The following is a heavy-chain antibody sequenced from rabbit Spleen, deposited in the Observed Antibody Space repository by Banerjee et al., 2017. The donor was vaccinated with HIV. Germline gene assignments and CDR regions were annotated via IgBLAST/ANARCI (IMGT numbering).Heavy chain of an antibody. V-gene: IGHV1S45*01. CDR2: INTGSGST. CDR1: GFTISSSYW. Sequence: EESGGGLVQPEGSLTLFCKVSGFTISSSYWICWVRQAPGKGLEWIGCINTGSGSTYYANWPKGRFTISKTSSTTVTLQMTSLTAADTATYFCAGHNGDGAGGYPFNLWGQGTLVTVS. D-gene: IGHD1-1*01. CDR3: AGHNGDGAGGYPFNL. J-gene: IGHJ4*01.